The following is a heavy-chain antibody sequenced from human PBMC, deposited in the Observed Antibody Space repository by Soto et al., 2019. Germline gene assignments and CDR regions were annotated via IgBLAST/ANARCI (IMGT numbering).Heavy chain of an antibody. J-gene: IGHJ4*02. V-gene: IGHV3-23*01. CDR1: GFTFSSYA. CDR2: ISGNGADT. CDR3: VKDFNFRSYDIWTAFLDS. Sequence: DVQLLESGGGLVQPGGSVRLSCAASGFTFSSYAMSWVRQAPGKGLEWVSAISGNGADTSYADSVRGRFTISRDNSKDTLFLQMNSLRAEDTALYYCVKDFNFRSYDIWTAFLDSWGQGTLVAVSS. D-gene: IGHD3-9*01.